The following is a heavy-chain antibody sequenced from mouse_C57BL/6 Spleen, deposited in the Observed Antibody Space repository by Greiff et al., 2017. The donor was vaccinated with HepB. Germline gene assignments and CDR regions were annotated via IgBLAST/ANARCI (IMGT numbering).Heavy chain of an antibody. CDR2: IYPGDGDT. D-gene: IGHD1-1*01. CDR1: GYEFSSSW. V-gene: IGHV1-82*01. Sequence: VQLQESGPELVKPGASVKISCTASGYEFSSSWMNWVKQRPGKGLEWIGRIYPGDGDTNYNGKFKGKATLTADKSSSTAYMQLSSLTSEDSAVYFCAREPIFYGRSYGYFDVWGTGTTVTVSS. J-gene: IGHJ1*03. CDR3: AREPIFYGRSYGYFDV.